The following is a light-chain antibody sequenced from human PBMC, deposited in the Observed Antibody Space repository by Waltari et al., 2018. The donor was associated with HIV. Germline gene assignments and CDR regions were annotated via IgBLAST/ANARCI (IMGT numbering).Light chain of an antibody. Sequence: SVVTQPPSASGTPGQRVTISCSGNTSNIGSNHVFWYQHLPGTAPKLLIHRNDQRPSGVPDRFSGSTSGTSASLAISGLRSEDEADYYCVTWDDSLRGVVFGGGTKVAVL. J-gene: IGLJ2*01. CDR3: VTWDDSLRGVV. V-gene: IGLV1-47*01. CDR1: TSNIGSNH. CDR2: RND.